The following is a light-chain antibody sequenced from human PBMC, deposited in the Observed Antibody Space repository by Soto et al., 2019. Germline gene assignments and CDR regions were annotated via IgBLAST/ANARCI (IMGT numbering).Light chain of an antibody. CDR3: QQYDSYSPTT. CDR1: QSISGW. V-gene: IGKV1-5*01. Sequence: DIQMTQSPSTLSPSVGDRVTITCRASQSISGWLAWYQQKPGKAPKLLIYDASSLESGVPSRFSGGGSGTEFTLTISSLQPDDFATYYCQQYDSYSPTTFCQGTKLEIK. CDR2: DAS. J-gene: IGKJ2*01.